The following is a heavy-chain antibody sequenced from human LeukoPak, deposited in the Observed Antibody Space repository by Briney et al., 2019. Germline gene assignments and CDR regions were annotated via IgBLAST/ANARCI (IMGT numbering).Heavy chain of an antibody. CDR1: GGSISSYY. V-gene: IGHV4-4*07. D-gene: IGHD6-19*01. Sequence: SETLSLTCTVSGGSISSYYWSWIRQPAGKGLEWIGRIYTSGTAYSNPSLKSRISMSVDTSRNQFYLRLTSVTAADTAVYYCARDGSSGWVYWGQGTLVTVSS. J-gene: IGHJ4*02. CDR3: ARDGSSGWVY. CDR2: IYTSGTA.